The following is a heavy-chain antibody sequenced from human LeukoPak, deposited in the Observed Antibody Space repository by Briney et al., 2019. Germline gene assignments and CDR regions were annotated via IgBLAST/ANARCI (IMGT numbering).Heavy chain of an antibody. Sequence: SETLSLTCAVYGGSFSGYYWSWIRQPPGKGLEWIGVINHSGSTNYNPSLKSRVTISVDTSKNRFSLKLSSVTAADTAVYYCGRRSLYGSGGLDYWGQGTLVTVSS. CDR3: GRRSLYGSGGLDY. D-gene: IGHD3-10*01. J-gene: IGHJ4*02. V-gene: IGHV4-34*01. CDR1: GGSFSGYY. CDR2: INHSGST.